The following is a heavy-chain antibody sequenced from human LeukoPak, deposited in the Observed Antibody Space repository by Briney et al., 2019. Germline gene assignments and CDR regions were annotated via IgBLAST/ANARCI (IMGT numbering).Heavy chain of an antibody. CDR3: AKRALLGFGELYYFDY. J-gene: IGHJ4*02. D-gene: IGHD3-10*01. CDR1: GFTFSSYA. Sequence: GGSLRLSCAASGFTFSSYAMSWVRQAPGKGLEWVSAISGSDGSTYYADSVKGRFTISRDNSKNTLYLQMNSLRAEDTDVYYCAKRALLGFGELYYFDYWGQGTLVTVSS. V-gene: IGHV3-23*01. CDR2: ISGSDGST.